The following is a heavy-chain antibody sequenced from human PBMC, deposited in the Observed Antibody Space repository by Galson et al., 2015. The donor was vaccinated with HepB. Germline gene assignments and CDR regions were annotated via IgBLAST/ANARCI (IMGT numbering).Heavy chain of an antibody. J-gene: IGHJ4*02. CDR3: ARVSKEYYDNLSSHYRRVYFFDY. Sequence: TLSLTCTVSGVSISSGFYYWSWIRQHPGKGLEWIGYSYYGGSTYGNPSLKSRLTISVDTSKNQFSLKLRSVTAADTAVYYCARVSKEYYDNLSSHYRRVYFFDYWGQGTLVTVSP. V-gene: IGHV4-31*03. CDR2: SYYGGST. CDR1: GVSISSGFYY. D-gene: IGHD3-9*01.